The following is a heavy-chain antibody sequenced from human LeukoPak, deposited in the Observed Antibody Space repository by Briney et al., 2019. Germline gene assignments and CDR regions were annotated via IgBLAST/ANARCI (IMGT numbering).Heavy chain of an antibody. Sequence: SETLSLTCAVYGGSFSGYYWSWIRQPPGKGLEWIGEINHSGSTNYNPSLKSRVTISVDTSKNQFSLKLSSVTAADTAVYYCARGPRDYYDFWSGFFYYYYYMDVWGKGTTVTVSS. CDR2: INHSGST. CDR3: ARGPRDYYDFWSGFFYYYYYMDV. D-gene: IGHD3-3*01. J-gene: IGHJ6*03. V-gene: IGHV4-34*01. CDR1: GGSFSGYY.